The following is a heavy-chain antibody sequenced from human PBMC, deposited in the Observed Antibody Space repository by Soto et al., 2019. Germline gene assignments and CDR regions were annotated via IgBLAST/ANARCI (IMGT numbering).Heavy chain of an antibody. Sequence: EVQLVESGGGLAQPGGSLRLSCAASGFTFSVYAMNWVRQVPGKGLEWISQIASSGTPIYYADSVRGRFTISRDNAENSLYLQMNSLRDEDTAVYFCTREGIWGQGTLVTVSS. CDR1: GFTFSVYA. V-gene: IGHV3-48*02. J-gene: IGHJ4*02. CDR2: IASSGTPI. CDR3: TREGI.